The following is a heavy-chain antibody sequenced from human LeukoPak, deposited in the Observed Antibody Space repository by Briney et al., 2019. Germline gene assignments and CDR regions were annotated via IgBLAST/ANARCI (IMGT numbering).Heavy chain of an antibody. CDR1: GFTFSSYS. V-gene: IGHV3-48*01. J-gene: IGHJ4*02. CDR3: ARENSGSYYQFDC. Sequence: PGGSLRLSCAASGFTFSSYSMNWVRQAPGKGLEWVSYISSSSSTIYYADSVKGRFTISRDNAKNSLYLQMNSLRAEDTAVYYCARENSGSYYQFDCWGQGTLVTVSS. D-gene: IGHD1-26*01. CDR2: ISSSSSTI.